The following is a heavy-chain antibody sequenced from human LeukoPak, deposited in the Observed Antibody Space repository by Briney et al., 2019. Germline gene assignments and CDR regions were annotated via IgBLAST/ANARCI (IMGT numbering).Heavy chain of an antibody. CDR1: GFTFSNYA. J-gene: IGHJ4*02. Sequence: GGSLRLSCAASGFTFSNYAMTWVRQAPGKGLDWVSSISGSSGSTYYADSVKGRFTISRDNAKNSLYLQMNSLRAEDTAVYYCARSSGWYNYWGQGTLVTVSS. D-gene: IGHD6-19*01. V-gene: IGHV3-23*01. CDR3: ARSSGWYNY. CDR2: ISGSSGST.